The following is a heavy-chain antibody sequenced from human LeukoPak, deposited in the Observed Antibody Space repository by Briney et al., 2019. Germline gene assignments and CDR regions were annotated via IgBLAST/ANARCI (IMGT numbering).Heavy chain of an antibody. J-gene: IGHJ4*02. D-gene: IGHD4/OR15-4a*01. CDR2: INHSGST. CDR3: ARAPNYWETYFDY. V-gene: IGHV4-34*01. CDR1: GGSFSSYY. Sequence: SETLSLTCAVYGGSFSSYYWSWIRQPPGKGLEWIGEINHSGSTNYNPSLKSRVTISVDTSKNQFSLKLSSVTAADTAVYYCARAPNYWETYFDYWGQGTLVTVSS.